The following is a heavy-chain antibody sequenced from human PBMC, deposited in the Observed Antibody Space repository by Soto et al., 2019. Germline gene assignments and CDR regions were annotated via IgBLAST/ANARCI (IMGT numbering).Heavy chain of an antibody. CDR1: GFTFSSYA. CDR3: AKEIVGATSSAEYFQH. D-gene: IGHD1-26*01. Sequence: GGSLRLSCAASGFTFSSYAMSWVRQAPGEGLEWVSAISGSGGSTYYADSVKGRFTISRDNSKNTLYLQMNSLRAEDTAVYYCAKEIVGATSSAEYFQHWGQGTLVTVSS. J-gene: IGHJ1*01. V-gene: IGHV3-23*01. CDR2: ISGSGGST.